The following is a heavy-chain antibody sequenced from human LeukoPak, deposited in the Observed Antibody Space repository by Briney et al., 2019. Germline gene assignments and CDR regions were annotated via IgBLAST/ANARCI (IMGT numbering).Heavy chain of an antibody. CDR1: GFTFDDYG. CDR2: INWNGGST. V-gene: IGHV3-20*04. CDR3: VRAHHPGGWFDP. J-gene: IGHJ5*02. D-gene: IGHD3-10*01. Sequence: GGSLRLSCVASGFTFDDYGMSWVRQAPGKGLERVSGINWNGGSTGYADSVKGRFTISRDNSKNTLYLQMNSLTAEDTAVHYCVRAHHPGGWFDPWGQGTLVTVSS.